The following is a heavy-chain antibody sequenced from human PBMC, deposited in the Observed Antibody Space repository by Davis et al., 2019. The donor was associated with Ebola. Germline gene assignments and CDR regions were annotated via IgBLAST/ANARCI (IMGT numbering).Heavy chain of an antibody. J-gene: IGHJ4*02. CDR3: ARDPPYDQGYDY. V-gene: IGHV4-61*01. Sequence: MPSETLSLTCTVSGGSVSSGSYYWSWIRQPPGKGLEWIGHIYYSGSTNYNPSLKSRVTISVDTSKNQFSLKLSSVTAADTAVYYCARDPPYDQGYDYWGQGTLVTVSS. CDR2: IYYSGST. D-gene: IGHD3-22*01. CDR1: GGSVSSGSYY.